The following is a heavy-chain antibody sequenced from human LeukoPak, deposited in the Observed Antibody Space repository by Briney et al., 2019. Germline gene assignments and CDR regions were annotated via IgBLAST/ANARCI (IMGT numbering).Heavy chain of an antibody. CDR1: GGSISSYY. CDR2: IYYSGST. CDR3: ARRNVLLWFGQRRGFNWFDP. J-gene: IGHJ5*02. V-gene: IGHV4-59*01. D-gene: IGHD3-10*01. Sequence: SETLSLTCTVSGGSISSYYWSWIRQPPGKGLEWIGYIYYSGSTNYNPSLKSRVTISVDTSKNQFSLKLSSVTAADTAVYYCARRNVLLWFGQRRGFNWFDPWGQGTLVTVSS.